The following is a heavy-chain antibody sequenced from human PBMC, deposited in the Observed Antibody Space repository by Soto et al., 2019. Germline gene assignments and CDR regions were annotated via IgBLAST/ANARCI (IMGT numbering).Heavy chain of an antibody. D-gene: IGHD2-15*01. J-gene: IGHJ4*02. CDR1: GGSFSGYY. CDR3: ARGTLGSPTGIVPPRNYFDY. CDR2: INHSGST. V-gene: IGHV4-34*01. Sequence: QVQLQQWGAGLLKPSETLSLTCAVYGGSFSGYYWSWIRQPPGKGLEWMGEINHSGSTNYNPSLKSRVTISVDTSKNQFSLKLSSVTAADTAVYYCARGTLGSPTGIVPPRNYFDYWGQGTLVTVSS.